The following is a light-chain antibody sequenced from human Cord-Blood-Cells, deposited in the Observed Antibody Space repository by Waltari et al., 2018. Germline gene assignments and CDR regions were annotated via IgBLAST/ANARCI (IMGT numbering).Light chain of an antibody. CDR2: EGS. CDR3: CSYAGSSTFYV. J-gene: IGLJ1*01. CDR1: SSDVGSYNL. V-gene: IGLV2-23*01. Sequence: VSGSPGQSITISCTGTSSDVGSYNLVSWYQQHPGKAPKLMIYEGSKRPSGVSNRFSGSKSGNTASLTISGLQAEDEADYYCCSYAGSSTFYVFGTGTKVTVL.